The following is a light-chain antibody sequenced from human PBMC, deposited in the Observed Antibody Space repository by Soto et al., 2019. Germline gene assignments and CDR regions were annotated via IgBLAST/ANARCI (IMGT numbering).Light chain of an antibody. Sequence: QPVLTQPPSASGTPGQRVTISCSGSSSNIGSNTVNWYQQLPGTAPKLLIYSNNQRPSGVPDRFSGSKSGTSASLAISGLQSEDEADYYCAAWDDGLNGRFVFGTGTKLTVL. J-gene: IGLJ1*01. CDR1: SSNIGSNT. V-gene: IGLV1-44*01. CDR2: SNN. CDR3: AAWDDGLNGRFV.